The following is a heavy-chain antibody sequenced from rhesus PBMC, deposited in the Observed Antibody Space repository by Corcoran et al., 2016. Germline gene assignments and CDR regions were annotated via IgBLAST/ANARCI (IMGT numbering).Heavy chain of an antibody. CDR3: ARREAGTLDY. V-gene: IGHV4-127*01. D-gene: IGHD1-1*01. CDR2: IGGSSGIT. Sequence: QVQLQESGPGLVTPSETLSLTCAVSGYSLSSGYGWSWIPQPPGNGLEWIGYIGGSSGITNYNPSLKSRVTISKDTSKNQFSLKLSSVTAADTAVYYCARREAGTLDYWGQGVLVTVSS. J-gene: IGHJ4*01. CDR1: GYSLSSGYG.